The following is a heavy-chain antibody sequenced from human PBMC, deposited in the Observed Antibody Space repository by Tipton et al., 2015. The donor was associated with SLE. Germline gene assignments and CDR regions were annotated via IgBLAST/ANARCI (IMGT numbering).Heavy chain of an antibody. CDR3: ARGSWDYFDNSGYYPSYYFDY. D-gene: IGHD3-22*01. Sequence: SLRLSCAASGFTFSRYDMHWVRQVPGKGPEWVSAIGTAANTFYADSVKGRFTISRENAKNSLFLQMNSLTAGDTAVYFCARGSWDYFDNSGYYPSYYFDYWGQGTLVTVSS. J-gene: IGHJ4*02. CDR1: GFTFSRYD. CDR2: IGTAANT. V-gene: IGHV3-13*01.